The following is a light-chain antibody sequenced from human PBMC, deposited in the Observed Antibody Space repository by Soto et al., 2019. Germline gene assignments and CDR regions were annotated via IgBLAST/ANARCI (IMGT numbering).Light chain of an antibody. V-gene: IGKV1-39*01. CDR3: QQSHSTPLT. CDR1: LRISKY. J-gene: IGKJ4*01. CDR2: AAS. Sequence: DIQMTQSPSSLSASVGDRVTITCRASLRISKYLNWYQQKPGIAPKLLIYAASSLQSGVPSRFSGSGSGTDFTLTISGLQPEDSATYYCQQSHSTPLTFGGGTKVDIK.